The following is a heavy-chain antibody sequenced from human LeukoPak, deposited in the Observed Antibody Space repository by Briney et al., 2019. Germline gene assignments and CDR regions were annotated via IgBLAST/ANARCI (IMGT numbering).Heavy chain of an antibody. CDR3: ARRTYFYDSSGYYFDY. Sequence: PSETLSLTCTVSGGSISSYYWSWIRQPPGKGLECIGYIYYSGSTNYNPSLKSRVTISVDTSKNQFSLKLSSVTAADTAVYYCARRTYFYDSSGYYFDYWAREPWSPSPQ. CDR2: IYYSGST. V-gene: IGHV4-59*01. CDR1: GGSISSYY. J-gene: IGHJ4*02. D-gene: IGHD3-22*01.